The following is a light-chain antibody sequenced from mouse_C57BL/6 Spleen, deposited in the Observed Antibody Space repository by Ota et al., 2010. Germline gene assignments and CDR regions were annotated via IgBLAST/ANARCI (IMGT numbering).Light chain of an antibody. CDR1: QSLVHSNGKP. CDR3: FQSNYLPFT. Sequence: QTPPLPASSVLRSSSISCRSSQSLVHSNGKPIWTGNLQKPGQSPQTPNILVSNRFLEFQTGFSGSGSGTDFTLKISRVEAEDLGVYYCFQSNYLPFTFGSGTKLEIK. CDR2: VS. J-gene: IGKJ4*01. V-gene: IGKV1-99*01.